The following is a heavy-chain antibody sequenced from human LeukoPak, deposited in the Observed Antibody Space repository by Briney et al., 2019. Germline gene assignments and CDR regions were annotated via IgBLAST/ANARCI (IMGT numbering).Heavy chain of an antibody. D-gene: IGHD3-10*01. V-gene: IGHV4-34*01. CDR3: ARRFAGALWLGKRDAFDI. J-gene: IGHJ3*02. CDR1: GGSFSGYY. Sequence: SETLSLTCAVYGGSFSGYYWSWIRQPPGKGLEWIGEINHSGSTNYNPSLKSRVTISVDTSKNQFSLKLSSVTAADTAVYYCARRFAGALWLGKRDAFDIWGQGTMVTVSS. CDR2: INHSGST.